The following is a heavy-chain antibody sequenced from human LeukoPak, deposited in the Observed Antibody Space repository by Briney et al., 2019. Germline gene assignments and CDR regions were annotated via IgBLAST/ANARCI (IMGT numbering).Heavy chain of an antibody. CDR3: AAEHYYDSSGYHKPTIDY. CDR1: GFTFSNAW. CDR2: IKSKTDGGTT. Sequence: GGSLRLSCAASGFTFSNAWMSWVRQAPGKGLEWVGRIKSKTDGGTTDYAAPVKGRFTISRDDSKNTLYLQMNSLKTEDTAVYYCAAEHYYDSSGYHKPTIDYWGQGTLVTVSS. V-gene: IGHV3-15*01. J-gene: IGHJ4*02. D-gene: IGHD3-22*01.